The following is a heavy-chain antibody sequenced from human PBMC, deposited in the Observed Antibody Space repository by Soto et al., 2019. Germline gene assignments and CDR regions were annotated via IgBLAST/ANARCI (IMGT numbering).Heavy chain of an antibody. Sequence: AGSLRLCCAASGFTVSDYYMSWIRQAPGKGLEWVSYISSSGSTIYYADSVKGRFTISRDNAKNSLYLQMNSLRAEDTAVYYCARVTGLLPTYYFYYGMDVWGEGTTVTVSS. V-gene: IGHV3-11*01. CDR1: GFTVSDYY. D-gene: IGHD3-22*01. CDR3: ARVTGLLPTYYFYYGMDV. CDR2: ISSSGSTI. J-gene: IGHJ6*01.